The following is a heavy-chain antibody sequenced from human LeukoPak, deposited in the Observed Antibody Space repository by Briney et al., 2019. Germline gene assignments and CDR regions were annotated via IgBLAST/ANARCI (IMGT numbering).Heavy chain of an antibody. D-gene: IGHD4-11*01. CDR1: GGAISGYY. Sequence: PSETLSLTCTVSGGAISGYYWSWIRQPPGKALEWIAYIDYSGDTNSKPSLKSRVTISVDTSKNQFSLRLNSVTAADTAFYYCARHPPGLQYFDPWGQGTLVTVSS. CDR2: IDYSGDT. CDR3: ARHPPGLQYFDP. J-gene: IGHJ5*02. V-gene: IGHV4-59*08.